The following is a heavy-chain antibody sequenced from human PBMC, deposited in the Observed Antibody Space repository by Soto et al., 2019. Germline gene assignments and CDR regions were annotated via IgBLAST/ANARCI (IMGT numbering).Heavy chain of an antibody. V-gene: IGHV3-30*18. D-gene: IGHD6-19*01. J-gene: IGHJ4*02. CDR1: GFTFSSYG. CDR2: ISYDGSNK. CDR3: AKDLALGAAGKGYSSGWYYGY. Sequence: QVQLVESGGGVVQPGRSLRLSCAASGFTFSSYGMHWVRQAPGKGLEWVAVISYDGSNKYYADSVKGRFTISRDNSKNTLYLQMNSLRAEDTAVYYCAKDLALGAAGKGYSSGWYYGYWGQGTLVTVSS.